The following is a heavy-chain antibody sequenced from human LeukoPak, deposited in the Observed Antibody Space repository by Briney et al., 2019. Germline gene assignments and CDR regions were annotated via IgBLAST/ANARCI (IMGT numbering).Heavy chain of an antibody. Sequence: SQTLSLTCTVSGGSISSGGYYWSWIRQHPGKGLEWIGYIYYSGSPYYNPSLKSRVTISVDTSKNQFSLKLSSVTAADTAVYYCARDEVFLEWPILDYWGQGTLVTVSS. V-gene: IGHV4-31*03. CDR2: IYYSGSP. CDR3: ARDEVFLEWPILDY. J-gene: IGHJ4*02. D-gene: IGHD3-3*01. CDR1: GGSISSGGYY.